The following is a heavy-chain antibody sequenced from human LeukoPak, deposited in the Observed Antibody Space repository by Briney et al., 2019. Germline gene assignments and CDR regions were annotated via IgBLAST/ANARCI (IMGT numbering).Heavy chain of an antibody. V-gene: IGHV1-18*01. J-gene: IGHJ4*02. CDR2: SSAHNGNT. D-gene: IGHD6-19*01. CDR1: GYTFTSYG. CDR3: ARVWAAGTFDY. Sequence: ASVTVSCKASGYTFTSYGISWVRQAPGQGLEWMGWSSAHNGNTNYAQKLQGRVTMTTDTSTSTAYMELRSLRSDDTAVYYCARVWAAGTFDYWGQGTLVTVSS.